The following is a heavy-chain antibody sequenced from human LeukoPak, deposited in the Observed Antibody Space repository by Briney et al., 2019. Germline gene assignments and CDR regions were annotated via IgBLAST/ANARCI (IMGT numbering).Heavy chain of an antibody. CDR2: IYHSGST. CDR1: GGSISSYY. CDR3: ATPDLSYYNDSSVFLDAFII. J-gene: IGHJ3*02. V-gene: IGHV4-59*04. D-gene: IGHD3-22*01. Sequence: PSETLSLTCTVSGGSISSYYWSWIRQPPGKGLEWIGSIYHSGSTYYNPSLKSRVTISVDTSKNQFSLKLSSVTAADPAVYYFATPDLSYYNDSSVFLDAFIIWGKGKMVTVSS.